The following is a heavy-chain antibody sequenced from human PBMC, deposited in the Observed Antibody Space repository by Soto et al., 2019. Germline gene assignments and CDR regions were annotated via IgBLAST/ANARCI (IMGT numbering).Heavy chain of an antibody. CDR1: GYTFSNYG. Sequence: ASVKVSCKASGYTFSNYGISWVRQAPGQGLEWMGWSNAYNDNSRVTMTTDTSTSTAYMELRSLRSDDTAVYYCARDSYPVRDGYNYVYWGQGTLVTVSS. D-gene: IGHD5-12*01. CDR3: ARDSYPVRDGYNYVY. CDR2: SNAYNDN. J-gene: IGHJ4*02. V-gene: IGHV1-18*01.